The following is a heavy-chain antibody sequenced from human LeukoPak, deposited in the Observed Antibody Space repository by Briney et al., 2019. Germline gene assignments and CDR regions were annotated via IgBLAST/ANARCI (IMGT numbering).Heavy chain of an antibody. J-gene: IGHJ4*02. CDR2: IKGTTADGTT. V-gene: IGHV3-15*01. CDR1: GIPFIDAW. D-gene: IGHD2-15*01. CDR3: TWVDCSGGSCYFAS. Sequence: GESLRLSCELSGIPFIDAWMSWVRQAPGKGLEWVGRIKGTTADGTTAYAAPVKGRFLITRDDSQRMVYLQMDSLKIEDTAVYFCTWVDCSGGSCYFASWGQGTQVTVSS.